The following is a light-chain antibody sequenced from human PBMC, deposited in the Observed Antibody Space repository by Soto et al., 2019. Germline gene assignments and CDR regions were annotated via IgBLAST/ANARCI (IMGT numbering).Light chain of an antibody. Sequence: EIVVAQSPGTLSSSPGERVTLSCRASQFASSRLAWYQQRPGQVPRLLIYDTSTRALGISARFSGSGSGTEFTLTISGLQSEDFAVYYCQEYFQWPPGMFGPGTKVDIK. J-gene: IGKJ1*01. V-gene: IGKV3-15*01. CDR2: DTS. CDR3: QEYFQWPPGM. CDR1: QFASSR.